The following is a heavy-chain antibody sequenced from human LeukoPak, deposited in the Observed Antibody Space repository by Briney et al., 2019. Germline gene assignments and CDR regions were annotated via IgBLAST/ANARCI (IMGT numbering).Heavy chain of an antibody. Sequence: SVKVSCKASGGTFSSYAISWVRQAPGQGLEWMGRIIPIFGTANYAQKFQGRVTITTDESTSTAYMELSSLRSEATAVYYCAQLVRVGYGDRDWGQGTLVTVSS. CDR1: GGTFSSYA. V-gene: IGHV1-69*05. CDR2: IIPIFGTA. CDR3: AQLVRVGYGDRD. J-gene: IGHJ4*02. D-gene: IGHD4-17*01.